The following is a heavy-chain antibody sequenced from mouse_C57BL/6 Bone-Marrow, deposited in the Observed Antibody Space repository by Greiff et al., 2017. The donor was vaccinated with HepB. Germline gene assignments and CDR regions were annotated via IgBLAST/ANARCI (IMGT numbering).Heavy chain of an antibody. V-gene: IGHV5-16*01. D-gene: IGHD1-1*01. CDR3: AREDYYGSSDWDCDV. J-gene: IGHJ1*03. CDR1: GFTFSDYY. Sequence: EVKLVESEGGLVQPGGSMKLSCTASGFTFSDYYMAWVRQVPEKGLEWVANINYDDSSTYYLDSLKSRFIISRDNAKTILYLQMSSLKSEDTATYYCAREDYYGSSDWDCDVGGTGTTVTVSS. CDR2: INYDDSST.